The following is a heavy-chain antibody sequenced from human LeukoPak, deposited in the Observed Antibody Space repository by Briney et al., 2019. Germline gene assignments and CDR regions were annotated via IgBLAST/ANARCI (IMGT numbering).Heavy chain of an antibody. J-gene: IGHJ6*02. Sequence: PGGSLRLSCAASGFTFSSYSMNWVRQAPGKGLEWVSSISSSSSYIYYADSVKGRFTISRDNAKNSLYLQMNSLRAEDTAVYYCARGGRGYCSGGSCYSPRYYYGMDVWGQGTTVTVSS. D-gene: IGHD2-15*01. CDR1: GFTFSSYS. CDR2: ISSSSSYI. CDR3: ARGGRGYCSGGSCYSPRYYYGMDV. V-gene: IGHV3-21*01.